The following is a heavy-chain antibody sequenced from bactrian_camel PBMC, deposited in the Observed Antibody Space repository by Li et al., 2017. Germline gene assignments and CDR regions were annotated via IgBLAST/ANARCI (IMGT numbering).Heavy chain of an antibody. J-gene: IGHJ6*01. CDR1: YSQSRYC. D-gene: IGHD5*01. CDR3: AARYQGGFGYGGLCTDVLADFPY. CDR2: IYTGGGST. Sequence: HVQLVESGGGSVQAGGSLRLSCEYSQSRYCMGWFRQFPGKEREGVASIYTGGGSTSFSDAVKGRFTISLERAKNTLYLQMNNLKPEDTAVYYCAARYQGGFGYGGLCTDVLADFPYWGQGTQVTVS. V-gene: IGHV3S1*01.